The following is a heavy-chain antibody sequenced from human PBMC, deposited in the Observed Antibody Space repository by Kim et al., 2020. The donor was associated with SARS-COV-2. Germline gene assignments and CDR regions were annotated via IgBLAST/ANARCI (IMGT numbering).Heavy chain of an antibody. CDR1: GFTFSSYA. D-gene: IGHD3-10*01. V-gene: IGHV3-23*01. CDR2: ISGSGGST. J-gene: IGHJ3*02. Sequence: GGSLRLSCAASGFTFSSYAMSWVRQAPGKGLEWVSAISGSGGSTYYADSVKGRFTISRDNSKNTLYLQMNSLRAEDTAVYYCAKDISPIWFGELSNPSQLHDAFDIWGQGTMVTVSS. CDR3: AKDISPIWFGELSNPSQLHDAFDI.